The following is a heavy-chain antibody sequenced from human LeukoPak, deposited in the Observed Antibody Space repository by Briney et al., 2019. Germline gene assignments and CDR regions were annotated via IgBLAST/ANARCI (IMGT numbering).Heavy chain of an antibody. J-gene: IGHJ4*02. Sequence: QPGGSLRLSCAASGFTFSSYGMSWVRQAPGKGLEWVSLISWDGGSTYYADSVKGRFTISRDNSKNSLYLQMNSLRTEDTALYYCAKGGTRGYSYGYQVDYWGQGTLVTVSS. CDR3: AKGGTRGYSYGYQVDY. V-gene: IGHV3-43*01. CDR2: ISWDGGST. CDR1: GFTFSSYG. D-gene: IGHD5-18*01.